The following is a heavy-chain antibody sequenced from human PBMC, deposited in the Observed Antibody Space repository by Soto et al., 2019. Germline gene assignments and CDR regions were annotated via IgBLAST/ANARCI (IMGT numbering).Heavy chain of an antibody. Sequence: ASVKVSCKASGYTFTSYYMHWVRQAPGQGLEWMGIINPSGGSTSYAQKFQGRVTMARDTSTSTVYMELSSLRSEDTAVYYCARDIEPKHEAFDIWGQGTMVTVSS. CDR3: ARDIEPKHEAFDI. V-gene: IGHV1-46*01. CDR2: INPSGGST. CDR1: GYTFTSYY. D-gene: IGHD3-16*02. J-gene: IGHJ3*02.